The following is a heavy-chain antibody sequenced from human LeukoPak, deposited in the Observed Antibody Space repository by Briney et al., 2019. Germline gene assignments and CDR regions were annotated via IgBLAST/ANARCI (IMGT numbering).Heavy chain of an antibody. Sequence: TSETLSLTCTVSGGSISSYYWSWIRQPPGKGLEWIGYIYYSGSTNYNPSLKSRVTISVDTSKNQFSLKLSSVTAADTAVYYCARGFYSSGWSFDYWGQGTLVTVSS. CDR1: GGSISSYY. J-gene: IGHJ4*02. CDR2: IYYSGST. CDR3: ARGFYSSGWSFDY. V-gene: IGHV4-59*01. D-gene: IGHD6-19*01.